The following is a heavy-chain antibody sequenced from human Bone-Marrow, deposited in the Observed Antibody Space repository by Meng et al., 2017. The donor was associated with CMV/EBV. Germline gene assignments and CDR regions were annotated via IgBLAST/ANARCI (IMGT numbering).Heavy chain of an antibody. Sequence: ASVKVSCKASGYTFTGYCMHWERQAPGQGLEWMGWINPNSGGTNYAQKFQGRVTMTRDTSISTAYMELSRLRSDDTAVYYCARGATGYSSLNWFDPWGQGTLVTVSS. CDR2: INPNSGGT. V-gene: IGHV1-2*02. J-gene: IGHJ5*02. CDR3: ARGATGYSSLNWFDP. D-gene: IGHD6-13*01. CDR1: GYTFTGYC.